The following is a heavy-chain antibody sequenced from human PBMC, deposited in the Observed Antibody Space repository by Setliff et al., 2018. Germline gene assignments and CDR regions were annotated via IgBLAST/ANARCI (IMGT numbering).Heavy chain of an antibody. J-gene: IGHJ5*02. CDR3: ARDQFRNSGGLYS. CDR2: INPGDGNT. V-gene: IGHV1-3*01. CDR1: GYTFTAYE. Sequence: ASVKVSCKASGYTFTAYEMHWVRQAPGQRLEWMGWINPGDGNTKYSQNFQGRFTITRDTSASTAYIEVNSLRSEDTAMYYCARDQFRNSGGLYSWGQGTLVTVSS. D-gene: IGHD1-7*01.